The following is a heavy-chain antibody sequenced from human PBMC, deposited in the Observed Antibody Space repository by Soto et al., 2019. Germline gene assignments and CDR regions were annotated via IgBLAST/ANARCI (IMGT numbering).Heavy chain of an antibody. D-gene: IGHD3-22*01. V-gene: IGHV4-59*01. J-gene: IGHJ4*02. CDR3: ARALYYYDSSGYYFKSYYFDY. Sequence: SETLSLTCTVSGGSISSYYWSWIRQPPGKGLEWIGYIYYSGSTNYNPSLKSRVTISVDTSKNQFSLKLSSVTAADTAVYYCARALYYYDSSGYYFKSYYFDYWGQGTLVTVSS. CDR2: IYYSGST. CDR1: GGSISSYY.